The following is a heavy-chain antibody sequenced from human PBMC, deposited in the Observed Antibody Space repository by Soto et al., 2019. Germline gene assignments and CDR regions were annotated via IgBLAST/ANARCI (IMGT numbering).Heavy chain of an antibody. CDR2: ISYNGGSI. J-gene: IGHJ5*02. CDR3: VKDSRSQCSGIPCWFDP. CDR1: GFNFHDYA. Sequence: LSLSCAASGFNFHDYAMHWVRQAPGKGLEWVPGISYNGGSIGYADSVRGRFTISRDNAKNALYLQMNSLRGDDTAFYYCVKDSRSQCSGIPCWFDPWGQGTLVTVSS. V-gene: IGHV3-9*01. D-gene: IGHD6-25*01.